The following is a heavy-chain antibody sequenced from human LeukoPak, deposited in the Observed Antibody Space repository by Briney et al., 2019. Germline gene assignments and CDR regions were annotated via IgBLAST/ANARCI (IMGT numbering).Heavy chain of an antibody. CDR1: GFTFSTYA. Sequence: PGGSLRLSCAASGFTFSTYAMSWVRQAPGKGLEWVSAISGSGGSTYYADSVKGRFTISRDNSKNTLYLQMSSLRAEDTAVYYCARDLGGYDYWGQGTLVTVSS. D-gene: IGHD3-16*01. J-gene: IGHJ4*02. V-gene: IGHV3-23*01. CDR3: ARDLGGYDY. CDR2: ISGSGGST.